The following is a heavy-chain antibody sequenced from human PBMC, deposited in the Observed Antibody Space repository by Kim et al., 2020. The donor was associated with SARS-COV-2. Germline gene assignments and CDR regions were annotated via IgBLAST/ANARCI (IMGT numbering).Heavy chain of an antibody. CDR3: ARHSQDIVVVPAALFDY. D-gene: IGHD2-2*01. V-gene: IGHV4-39*01. Sequence: LKSRVTISVDTSKNQFSLKLSSVTAADTAVYYCARHSQDIVVVPAALFDYWGQGTLVTVSS. J-gene: IGHJ4*02.